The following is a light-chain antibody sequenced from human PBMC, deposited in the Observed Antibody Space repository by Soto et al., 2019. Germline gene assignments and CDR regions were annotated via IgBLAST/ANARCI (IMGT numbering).Light chain of an antibody. CDR1: QSVRSSY. CDR2: GAS. V-gene: IGKV3-20*01. Sequence: EIVFTPSPGTLSLSPGERATLSCRASQSVRSSYFAWYQQKPGQAPRLLIFGASTRAPGIPDRFSGSGSGTDFTLTISKLEPEDFALFYCQQYSNSPLTFGGGTKVDIK. J-gene: IGKJ4*01. CDR3: QQYSNSPLT.